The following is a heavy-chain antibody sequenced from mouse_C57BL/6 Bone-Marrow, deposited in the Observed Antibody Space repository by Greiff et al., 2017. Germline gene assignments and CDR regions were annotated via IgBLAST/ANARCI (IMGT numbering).Heavy chain of an antibody. CDR3: TRDKDSSGYPYYYAMDY. J-gene: IGHJ4*01. Sequence: EVQLVESGEGLVKPGGSLKLSCAASGFTFSSYAMSWVRQTPEKRLEWVAYISSGGDYIYYADTVKGRFTISRDNARNTLYLQMSSLKSEDTAMYYCTRDKDSSGYPYYYAMDYWGQGTSVTVSS. V-gene: IGHV5-9-1*02. CDR2: ISSGGDYI. CDR1: GFTFSSYA. D-gene: IGHD3-2*02.